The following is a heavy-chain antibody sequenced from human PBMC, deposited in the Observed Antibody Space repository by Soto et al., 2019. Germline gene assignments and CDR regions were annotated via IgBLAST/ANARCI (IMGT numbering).Heavy chain of an antibody. J-gene: IGHJ4*02. CDR1: SFSINSRYY. Sequence: PSETLSPTCSVSSFSINSRYYWGWIRQPPGKGLEWIASIYNSVSTHYNPSLKSRATISVDTSHNQFSLRLSSVTAADTAIYYCARNTSGRYFDYWGPGTLVTVSS. V-gene: IGHV4-38-2*02. CDR3: ARNTSGRYFDY. D-gene: IGHD6-19*01. CDR2: IYNSVST.